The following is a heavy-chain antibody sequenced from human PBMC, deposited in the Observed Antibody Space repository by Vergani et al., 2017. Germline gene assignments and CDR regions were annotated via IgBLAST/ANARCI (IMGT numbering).Heavy chain of an antibody. CDR1: GGSISTYY. J-gene: IGHJ2*01. V-gene: IGHV4-59*01. CDR3: ARRLTGESRVTGYFDF. CDR2: IYNRGST. Sequence: QVQLQESGPGLVKPSETLSLTCTVSGGSISTYYWSWIRQPPGKGLEWIGYIYNRGSTKYNPSLKSRVTISVDTSENPFSMKLNSVTAADKAVYYWARRLTGESRVTGYFDFWGRGTLVTVSS. D-gene: IGHD3-10*01.